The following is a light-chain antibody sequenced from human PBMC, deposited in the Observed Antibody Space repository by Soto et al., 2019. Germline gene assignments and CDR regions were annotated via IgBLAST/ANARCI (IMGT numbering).Light chain of an antibody. V-gene: IGKV1-39*01. CDR3: QQSYSTPRT. CDR1: QSISSY. Sequence: DIQMTQSPSSLSASVGDRVTITCRASQSISSYLNWYQRKPGKAPKLLIYAASSLQSGVPSRFSGSASGTDFTLTISSLQPEDFATYYCQQSYSTPRTFGGGTKVDIK. CDR2: AAS. J-gene: IGKJ4*01.